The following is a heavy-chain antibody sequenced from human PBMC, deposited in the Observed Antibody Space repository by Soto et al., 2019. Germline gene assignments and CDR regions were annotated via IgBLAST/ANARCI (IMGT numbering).Heavy chain of an antibody. CDR1: GFTVSSNY. D-gene: IGHD6-6*01. J-gene: IGHJ6*03. V-gene: IGHV3-66*01. Sequence: GGSLRLSCAASGFTVSSNYMSWVRQAPGKGLEWVSVIYSGGSTYYADSVKGRFTISRDNSKNTLYLQMNSLRAEDTAVYYCARAYSSSSVSSAYYYYMDVWGKGTTVTVSS. CDR2: IYSGGST. CDR3: ARAYSSSSVSSAYYYYMDV.